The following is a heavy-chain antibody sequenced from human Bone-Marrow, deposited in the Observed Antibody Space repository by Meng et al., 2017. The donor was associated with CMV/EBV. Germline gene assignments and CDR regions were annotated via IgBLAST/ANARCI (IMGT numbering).Heavy chain of an antibody. V-gene: IGHV1-46*01. J-gene: IGHJ4*02. CDR3: ARSYEDGAFDY. CDR2: INPSGGST. CDR1: GYPFTSYY. D-gene: IGHD4/OR15-4a*01. Sequence: SCKASGYPFTSYYVHWGRQAPVPGLAWMGIINPSGGSTSYAQEFQGRVTMTRDTSTSTVYMELSSLRSEDTAVYYCARSYEDGAFDYWGQGTLVTVSS.